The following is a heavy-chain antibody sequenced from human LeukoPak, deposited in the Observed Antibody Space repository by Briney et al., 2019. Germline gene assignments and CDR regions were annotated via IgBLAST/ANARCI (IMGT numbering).Heavy chain of an antibody. CDR3: ARDQDCSGGSCYSAAFNI. J-gene: IGHJ3*02. Sequence: ASVKVSCKASGYTFTGYYMHCVRQAPGQGLEWMEWINPNRGGTNYAQKFQGRVNMTSDTSISTAYMELSRLRSDDTAVYYCARDQDCSGGSCYSAAFNIWGQGTMVTVSS. CDR1: GYTFTGYY. V-gene: IGHV1-2*02. CDR2: INPNRGGT. D-gene: IGHD2-15*01.